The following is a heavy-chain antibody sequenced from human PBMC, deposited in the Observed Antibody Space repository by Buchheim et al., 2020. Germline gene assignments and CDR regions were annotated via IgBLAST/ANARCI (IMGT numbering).Heavy chain of an antibody. Sequence: QVQLQESGPGLVKPSQTLSLTCAVSGGSISSGGYSWSWIRQPPGKGLEWIGYIYYSGSTYYNPSLKSRVTLSVDTYKNQFSLKLSSVTAADTAVYYCARGREYYYDSSGYPFFDYWGQGTL. J-gene: IGHJ4*02. CDR2: IYYSGST. CDR3: ARGREYYYDSSGYPFFDY. V-gene: IGHV4-30-4*07. D-gene: IGHD3-22*01. CDR1: GGSISSGGYS.